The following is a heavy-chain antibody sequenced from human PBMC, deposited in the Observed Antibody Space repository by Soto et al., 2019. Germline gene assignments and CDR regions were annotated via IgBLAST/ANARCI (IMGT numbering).Heavy chain of an antibody. CDR3: ARLQCTSPGCVPPDP. CDR1: GGSISDDTYY. J-gene: IGHJ5*02. Sequence: SETLSLTCTVSGGSISDDTYYWGWIRQHPGKGLEWIGSIYYSGTSSYNPSLESRVTMSVDTSKKQLSLRLRSVTATDTAVYYCARLQCTSPGCVPPDPLSHGTLVTV. V-gene: IGHV4-39*01. CDR2: IYYSGTS. D-gene: IGHD2-2*01.